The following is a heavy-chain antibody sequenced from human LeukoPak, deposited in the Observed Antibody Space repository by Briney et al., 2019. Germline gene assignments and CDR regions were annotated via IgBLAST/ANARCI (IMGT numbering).Heavy chain of an antibody. J-gene: IGHJ4*02. CDR1: GFTVSSNY. V-gene: IGHV3-53*01. CDR3: AREGDGYRTTGYFDY. Sequence: GGSLRLSCAASGFTVSSNYMSWVRQAPGKGLEWVSIIYSGASTYYADSVKGRFTISRDNSKNTLYLQMNSLRAEDTAVYYCAREGDGYRTTGYFDYWGQGTLVTVSS. CDR2: IYSGAST. D-gene: IGHD5-24*01.